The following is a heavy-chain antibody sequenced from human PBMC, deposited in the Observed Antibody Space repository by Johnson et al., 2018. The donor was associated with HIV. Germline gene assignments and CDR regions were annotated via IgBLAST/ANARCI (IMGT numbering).Heavy chain of an antibody. CDR1: GFTFSRNY. V-gene: IGHV3-66*02. J-gene: IGHJ3*02. CDR3: AGASSGPSRGSAFDI. D-gene: IGHD3-22*01. Sequence: VKLVESGGGLVKPGGSLRLSCAASGFTFSRNYMNWVRQAPGKGLEWVSVIYSGGSTYYADSVKGRFTISRDNSRNTLYLQMNSLRAEDAAVYYCAGASSGPSRGSAFDIWGQGTMVTVSS. CDR2: IYSGGST.